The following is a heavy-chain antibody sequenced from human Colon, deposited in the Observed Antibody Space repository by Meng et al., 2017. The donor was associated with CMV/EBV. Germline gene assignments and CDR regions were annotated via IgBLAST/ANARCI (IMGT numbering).Heavy chain of an antibody. D-gene: IGHD4-23*01. CDR2: NNANTCS. Sequence: VQLQQAGQGVENPAETSSPSSVFCDASINSNHWCGSCRPPEEGLEWFERNNANTCSTYNPPFVKRLTRTADTTTNHISLKVFTAVAAATSVDYCAEALSTDGNWIFDYWGQGTLVTVFS. CDR1: DASINSNH. J-gene: IGHJ4*02. CDR3: AEALSTDGNWIFDY. V-gene: IGHV4-4*07.